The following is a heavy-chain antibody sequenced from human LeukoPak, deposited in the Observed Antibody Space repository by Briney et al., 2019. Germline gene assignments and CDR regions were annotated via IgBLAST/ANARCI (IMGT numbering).Heavy chain of an antibody. V-gene: IGHV3-48*01. CDR2: ISSSSSTI. Sequence: PGGSLRLSCAASGFTFSSYSMNWVRQAPGKGLEWVSYISSSSSTIYCADSVKGRFTISRDNAKNSLYLQMNSLRAEDTALYYCARGDSSGYHLPFDYWGQGTLVTVSS. J-gene: IGHJ4*02. D-gene: IGHD3-22*01. CDR1: GFTFSSYS. CDR3: ARGDSSGYHLPFDY.